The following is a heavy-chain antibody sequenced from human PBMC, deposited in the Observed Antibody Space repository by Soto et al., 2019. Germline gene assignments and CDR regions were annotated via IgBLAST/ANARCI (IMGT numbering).Heavy chain of an antibody. CDR1: GYAFGRYA. CDR2: INVANGNT. D-gene: IGHD3-3*01. J-gene: IGHJ4*02. Sequence: ASVKVSCKASGYAFGRYAIHWVRQAPGQGLEWMAWINVANGNTKFSEKFQGRVTITRDTSASTVYMEMSSLRSEDTAVYYCARGIDYNFWSGYYNYFDYWGQGTLVTVSS. CDR3: ARGIDYNFWSGYYNYFDY. V-gene: IGHV1-3*01.